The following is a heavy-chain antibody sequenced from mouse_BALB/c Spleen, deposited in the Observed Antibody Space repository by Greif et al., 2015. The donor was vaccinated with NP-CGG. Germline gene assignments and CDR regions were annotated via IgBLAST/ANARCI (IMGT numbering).Heavy chain of an antibody. CDR2: IDTSDSYT. D-gene: IGHD2-1*01. CDR3: ARLCNHFAY. V-gene: IGHV1-69*01. CDR1: GYTFTDYW. J-gene: IGHJ3*01. Sequence: VQLQQSGAELVMPGASVKMSCKASGYTFTDYWMHWVKQRPGQGLEWIGAIDTSDSYTSYNQKFKDKATLTVDESSITSFMQLSSLLSEDSVVYYCARLCNHFAYWGQGTLVTVSA.